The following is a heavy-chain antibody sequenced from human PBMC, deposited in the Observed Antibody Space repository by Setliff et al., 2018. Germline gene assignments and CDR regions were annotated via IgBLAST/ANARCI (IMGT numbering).Heavy chain of an antibody. V-gene: IGHV4-31*03. CDR2: IHHTGTT. Sequence: NPSETLSLTCTVSDGSIRSGDYWGWIRQHPGKGLEWIGYIHHTGTTFYNPSLRSRVTISVDTSKNQFSLKLTSLTAADTAVYYCARAKDGYDFDYFDDWGQGTPVTVSS. D-gene: IGHD5-12*01. J-gene: IGHJ4*02. CDR1: DGSIRSGDY. CDR3: ARAKDGYDFDYFDD.